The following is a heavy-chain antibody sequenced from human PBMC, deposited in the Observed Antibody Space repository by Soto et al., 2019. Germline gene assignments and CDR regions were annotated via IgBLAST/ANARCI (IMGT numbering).Heavy chain of an antibody. Sequence: PSETLSLTCAVYGGSFNNFYWTWIRQSPGKGLEWIGEIDQSGSINYNPSLKSRVTIAEDTSRMQFSLYLISLTAEDTAVYYCARGTIRSKLRDYYSYGMDVWGPGTTVTVSS. CDR3: ARGTIRSKLRDYYSYGMDV. CDR2: IDQSGSI. J-gene: IGHJ6*02. D-gene: IGHD3-16*01. CDR1: GGSFNNFY. V-gene: IGHV4-34*01.